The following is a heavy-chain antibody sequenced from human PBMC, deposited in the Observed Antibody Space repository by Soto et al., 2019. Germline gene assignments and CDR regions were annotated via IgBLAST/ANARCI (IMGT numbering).Heavy chain of an antibody. V-gene: IGHV3-33*01. CDR1: GFTFSSYG. J-gene: IGHJ4*02. Sequence: GGSLRLSCAASGFTFSSYGMHWVRQAPGKGLEWVAVIWYDGSNKYYADSVKGRFTSSRKNSKKTLYLQIDSLRAEDTSVYYCARDTAFVVVVAATLDYWGQGTLVTVSS. CDR2: IWYDGSNK. CDR3: ARDTAFVVVVAATLDY. D-gene: IGHD2-15*01.